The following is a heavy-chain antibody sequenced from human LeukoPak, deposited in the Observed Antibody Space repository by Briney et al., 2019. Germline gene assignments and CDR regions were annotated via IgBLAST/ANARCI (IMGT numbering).Heavy chain of an antibody. CDR3: AREGHFRGYYYDSSGYYPGLDV. Sequence: ASVKVSCKASGYTFTGYYMHWVRQAPGQGLEWMGWINPNSGGTNYAQKFQGRVTMTRDTSISTAYMELSRLRSDDTAVYYCAREGHFRGYYYDSSGYYPGLDVWGQGTTVTVSS. D-gene: IGHD3-22*01. V-gene: IGHV1-2*02. CDR1: GYTFTGYY. CDR2: INPNSGGT. J-gene: IGHJ6*02.